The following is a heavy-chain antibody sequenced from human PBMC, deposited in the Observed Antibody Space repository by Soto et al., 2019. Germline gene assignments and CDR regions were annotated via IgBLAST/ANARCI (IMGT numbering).Heavy chain of an antibody. CDR2: IVVGSGNT. CDR1: GFTFTSSA. CDR3: AAPRGYSYGYDAFDI. V-gene: IGHV1-58*02. J-gene: IGHJ3*02. Sequence: QMQLVQSGPEVKKPGTSVKVSCKASGFTFTSSAMQWVRQTRRQRLEWIGWIVVGSGNTNYAQKFQERVTITSDMSTSTAYMELSSLRSEDTAVYYWAAPRGYSYGYDAFDIWGQGTIITVSS. D-gene: IGHD5-18*01.